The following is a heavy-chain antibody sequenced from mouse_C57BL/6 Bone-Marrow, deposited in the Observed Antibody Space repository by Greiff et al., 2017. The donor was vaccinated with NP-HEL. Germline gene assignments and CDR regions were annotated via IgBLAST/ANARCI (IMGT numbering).Heavy chain of an antibody. CDR3: ARIRLRRNYAMDY. V-gene: IGHV1-42*01. J-gene: IGHJ4*01. CDR2: INPSTGGT. Sequence: VQLKQSGPELVKPGASVKISCKASGYSFTGYYMNWVKQSPEKSLEWIGEINPSTGGTTYNQKFKAKATLTVDKSSSTAYMQLKSLTSEDSAVYYCARIRLRRNYAMDYWGQGTSVTVSS. CDR1: GYSFTGYY. D-gene: IGHD3-2*02.